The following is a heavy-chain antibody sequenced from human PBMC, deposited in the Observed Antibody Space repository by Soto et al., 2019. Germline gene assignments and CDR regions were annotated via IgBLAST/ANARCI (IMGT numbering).Heavy chain of an antibody. CDR3: ASSGWWYFDY. Sequence: NPSDTLSLTCTVSGGSISSSSYYWGWIRQPPGKGLEWIGSIYYSGSTYYNPSLKSRVTISVDTSKNQFSLKLSSVTAADTAVYYCASSGWWYFDYWGQGTLVTV. J-gene: IGHJ4*02. D-gene: IGHD6-19*01. CDR2: IYYSGST. CDR1: GGSISSSSYY. V-gene: IGHV4-39*01.